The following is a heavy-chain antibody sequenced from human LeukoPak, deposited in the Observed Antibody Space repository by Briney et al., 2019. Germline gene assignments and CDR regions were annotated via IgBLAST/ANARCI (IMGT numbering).Heavy chain of an antibody. CDR3: AKQGIPSLVRGGYNDY. V-gene: IGHV3-23*01. J-gene: IGHJ4*02. CDR2: ISGSGGST. CDR1: GFTFSSYA. D-gene: IGHD3-10*01. Sequence: QAGGSLRLSCAASGFTFSSYAMSWVRQAPGKGLEWVSAISGSGGSTYYADSVKGRFTISRDNSKNTLYPQMNSLRAEDTAVYYCAKQGIPSLVRGGYNDYWGQGTLVTVSS.